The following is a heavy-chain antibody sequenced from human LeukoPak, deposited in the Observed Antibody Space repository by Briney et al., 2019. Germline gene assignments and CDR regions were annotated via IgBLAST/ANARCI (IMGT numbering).Heavy chain of an antibody. J-gene: IGHJ4*02. D-gene: IGHD3-3*02. V-gene: IGHV3-30*02. Sequence: GGSLRLSCAASGFSFSTSGMHWIRQAPGKGLEWVAFIQSDGGNEYYADSVKGRFTISRDNSKNTVHLQMNSLRAEDTAIYYCARGASRISWPGIDYWGQGTLVTVSS. CDR1: GFSFSTSG. CDR2: IQSDGGNE. CDR3: ARGASRISWPGIDY.